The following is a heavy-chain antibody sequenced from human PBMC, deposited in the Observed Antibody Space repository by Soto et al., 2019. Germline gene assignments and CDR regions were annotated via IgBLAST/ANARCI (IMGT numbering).Heavy chain of an antibody. Sequence: SETLSLTCAVYGGSFSGYYWSWIRQPPGKGLEWIGEINHSGSTNYNPSLKSRVTISVDTSKNQFSLKLSSVTAADTAVYYCAKQSGSGSYYNVGSGGHFDYWGQGTLVTVS. CDR2: INHSGST. J-gene: IGHJ4*02. D-gene: IGHD3-10*01. CDR3: AKQSGSGSYYNVGSGGHFDY. CDR1: GGSFSGYY. V-gene: IGHV4-34*01.